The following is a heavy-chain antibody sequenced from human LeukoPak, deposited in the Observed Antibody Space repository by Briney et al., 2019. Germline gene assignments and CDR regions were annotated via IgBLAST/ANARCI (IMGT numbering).Heavy chain of an antibody. Sequence: SETLSLTCAVYGGSFSGYYWSWIRQPPGKGLEWVGEINHSGSTNYNPSLKSRVTISVDTSKNQFSLKLSSVTAADTAVYYCASARYYYGSGSYAYFDYWGQGTLVTVSS. CDR2: INHSGST. J-gene: IGHJ4*02. D-gene: IGHD3-10*01. CDR3: ASARYYYGSGSYAYFDY. CDR1: GGSFSGYY. V-gene: IGHV4-34*01.